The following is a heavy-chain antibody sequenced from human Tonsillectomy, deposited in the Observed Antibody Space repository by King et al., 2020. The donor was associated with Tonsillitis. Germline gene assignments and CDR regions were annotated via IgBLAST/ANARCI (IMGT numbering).Heavy chain of an antibody. Sequence: VQLQESGPGLVKPSETLSLTGRVSGGSMNNYYWSWVRQPAGKGLEWVGRIYGSGSTKYNPSLTSRVTMSVDTSRNHLSLKLSSVTAADTAVYYCARDGVDSSGYPYYLDYWGQGTLVIVSS. J-gene: IGHJ4*02. D-gene: IGHD3-22*01. CDR2: IYGSGST. CDR3: ARDGVDSSGYPYYLDY. CDR1: GGSMNNYY. V-gene: IGHV4-4*07.